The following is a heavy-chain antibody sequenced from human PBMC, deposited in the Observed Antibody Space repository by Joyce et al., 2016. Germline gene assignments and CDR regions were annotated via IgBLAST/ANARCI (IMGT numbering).Heavy chain of an antibody. J-gene: IGHJ4*02. CDR3: ARQVAPARFDY. Sequence: EVHLVQSGGEVKKPGESLKISCKGSGYSFTNYWIGWVRQMSGKGLECMGIIYPGDPDTRYSPSFQGQVTISVDKSINTTYLHWSSLKASDTAMYYCARQVAPARFDYWGQGILVTVSS. CDR1: GYSFTNYW. D-gene: IGHD2-2*01. CDR2: IYPGDPDT. V-gene: IGHV5-51*01.